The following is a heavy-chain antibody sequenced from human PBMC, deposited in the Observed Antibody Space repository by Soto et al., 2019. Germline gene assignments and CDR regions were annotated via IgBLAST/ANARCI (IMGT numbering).Heavy chain of an antibody. CDR3: AKDGWLQPKPYFDY. J-gene: IGHJ4*02. CDR1: VFTFISYA. CDR2: ISGSGGST. D-gene: IGHD5-12*01. Sequence: GGSLRLSCASSVFTFISYAMSWVRQAPGKGLEWVSAISGSGGSTYYADSVKGRFTISRDNSKNTLYLQMNSLRAEDTAVYYCAKDGWLQPKPYFDYWGQGTLVTVSS. V-gene: IGHV3-23*01.